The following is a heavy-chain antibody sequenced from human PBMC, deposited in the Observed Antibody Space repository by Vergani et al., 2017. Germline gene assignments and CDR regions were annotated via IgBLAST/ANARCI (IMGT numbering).Heavy chain of an antibody. CDR3: ARGLSGYSYGLGAFDI. D-gene: IGHD5-18*01. J-gene: IGHJ3*02. V-gene: IGHV3-23*04. CDR2: ISGSGGST. Sequence: VQLVESGGGVVQPGRSLRLSCAASGFTFSSYAMSWVRQAPGKGLEWVSAISGSGGSTYYADSVKGRFTISRDNAKNTLYLQMNSLRAEDTAVYYCARGLSGYSYGLGAFDIWGQGTMVTVSS. CDR1: GFTFSSYA.